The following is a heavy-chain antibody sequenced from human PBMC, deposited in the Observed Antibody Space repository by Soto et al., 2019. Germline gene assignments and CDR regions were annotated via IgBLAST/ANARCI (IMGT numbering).Heavy chain of an antibody. V-gene: IGHV3-72*01. Sequence: EVQLVESGGGLVQPGGSLRLSCAASGFTFSDHYMDWVRQAPGKGLEWVGRSRNKANSYSTEYAASVQGSFTISRDESKNSLYLQMNSLKTEDTAVYYCARFSGSYTRGLDYWGQGTLVTVSS. D-gene: IGHD1-26*01. J-gene: IGHJ4*02. CDR1: GFTFSDHY. CDR2: SRNKANSYST. CDR3: ARFSGSYTRGLDY.